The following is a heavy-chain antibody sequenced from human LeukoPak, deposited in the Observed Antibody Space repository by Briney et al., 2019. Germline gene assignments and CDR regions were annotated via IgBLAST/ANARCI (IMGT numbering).Heavy chain of an antibody. V-gene: IGHV3-30*18. CDR2: ISYDGSNK. CDR3: AKGRIAARPYNWFDP. J-gene: IGHJ5*02. D-gene: IGHD6-6*01. CDR1: GFTFSSYG. Sequence: GGSLRLSCAVSGFTFSSYGMHWVRQAPGKGLEWVAVISYDGSNKYYADSVKGRFTISRDNSKNTLYLQMNSLRAEDTAVYYCAKGRIAARPYNWFDPWGQGTLVTVSS.